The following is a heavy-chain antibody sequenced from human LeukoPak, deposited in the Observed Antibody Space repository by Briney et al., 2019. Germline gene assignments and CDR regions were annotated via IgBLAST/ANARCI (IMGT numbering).Heavy chain of an antibody. CDR2: IIPIFGTA. Sequence: SAKVSCKASGGTFSSYAVSWVRQAPGQGLEWMGGIIPIFGTANYAQKFQGRVTITADESTSTAYMELSSLRSEDTAVYYCAGGSLGLSAPDYWGQGTLVTVSS. CDR3: AGGSLGLSAPDY. V-gene: IGHV1-69*01. D-gene: IGHD1-26*01. J-gene: IGHJ4*02. CDR1: GGTFSSYA.